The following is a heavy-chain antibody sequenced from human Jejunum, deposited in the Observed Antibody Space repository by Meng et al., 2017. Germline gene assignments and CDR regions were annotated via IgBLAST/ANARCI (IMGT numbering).Heavy chain of an antibody. Sequence: QVELQESGPGLVKPSQTLSRTCSVSGDAIRAADYYWPWIRQAPGKGLEWIGYIYYSGTTYYNPSLKTRLILSVDTSTNRFSLDLSSVAAADTAMYYCARSRVVPAAYFDSWGHGTLVTVSS. J-gene: IGHJ4*01. D-gene: IGHD2-2*01. CDR1: GDAIRAADYY. CDR2: IYYSGTT. CDR3: ARSRVVPAAYFDS. V-gene: IGHV4-30-4*01.